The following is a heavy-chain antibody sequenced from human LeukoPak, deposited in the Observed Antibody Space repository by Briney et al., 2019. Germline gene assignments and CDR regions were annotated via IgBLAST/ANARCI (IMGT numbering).Heavy chain of an antibody. J-gene: IGHJ4*02. CDR2: IYYSGST. V-gene: IGHV4-61*01. CDR3: ARGENYYGSGSYYNFDY. Sequence: SETLSLTCTVSGGSVSSGSYYWSWIRQPPGKGLEWIGYIYYSGSTNYNPSLKSRVTISVDTSKNQFSLKLSSVTAADTAVHYCARGENYYGSGSYYNFDYWGQGTLVTVSS. D-gene: IGHD3-10*01. CDR1: GGSVSSGSYY.